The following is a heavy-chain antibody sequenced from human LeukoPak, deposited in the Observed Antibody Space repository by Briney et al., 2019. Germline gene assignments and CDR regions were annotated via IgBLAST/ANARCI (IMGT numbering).Heavy chain of an antibody. CDR3: AKYLCGGGNCYSGYYFDY. CDR2: INPSGGST. V-gene: IGHV1-46*01. Sequence: GASVTVSCKASGYTFTSYYMHWVRQAPGQGLEWMGIINPSGGSTSYAQKFQGRVTMTRDTSTSTVYMELSSLRAEDTAIYYCAKYLCGGGNCYSGYYFDYWGQGTLVTVSS. D-gene: IGHD2-15*01. J-gene: IGHJ4*02. CDR1: GYTFTSYY.